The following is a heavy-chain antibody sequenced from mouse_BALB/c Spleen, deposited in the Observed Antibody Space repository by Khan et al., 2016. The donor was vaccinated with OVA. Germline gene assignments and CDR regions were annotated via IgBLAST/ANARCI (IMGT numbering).Heavy chain of an antibody. Sequence: QVQLQQSGAELVKPGASVKLSCKASGYTFTSYYMYWLKQSPGQGLEWIGEITPSNGGTNFNEKFKSKATLTVDKSSSTAYMQLSSLTSEDSAVGYCTISGAARATLWCAYWGQGTLVTVSA. CDR3: TISGAARATLWCAY. CDR2: ITPSNGGT. V-gene: IGHV1S81*02. CDR1: GYTFTSYY. J-gene: IGHJ3*01. D-gene: IGHD3-1*01.